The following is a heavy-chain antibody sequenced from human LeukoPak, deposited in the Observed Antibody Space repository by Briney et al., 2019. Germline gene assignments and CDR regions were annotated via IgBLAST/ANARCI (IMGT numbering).Heavy chain of an antibody. V-gene: IGHV1-8*01. Sequence: ASVKLSCKASGSTFTSYDINWVRRATGQGPEWMGWMNPNSGNTGYAQQFQGRVTMTRTTSTSTAYMELSSLRSDDTAVYYCARGWFGQLLQDYWGQGTLVTVPS. CDR2: MNPNSGNT. CDR3: ARGWFGQLLQDY. J-gene: IGHJ4*02. CDR1: GSTFTSYD. D-gene: IGHD3-10*01.